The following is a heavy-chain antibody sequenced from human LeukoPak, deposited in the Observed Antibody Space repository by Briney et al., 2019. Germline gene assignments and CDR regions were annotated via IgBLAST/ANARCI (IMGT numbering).Heavy chain of an antibody. Sequence: PGGSLRLSCAASGFALSNYEMNWVRQAPGKGLEWVSYISPSGGTITYADSVKGRFTISRDNAKNSLYLQMNSPGAEDTAVYYCVRVRYCSSTNCHGGWFDPWGQGTLVTVSS. CDR1: GFALSNYE. CDR2: ISPSGGTI. D-gene: IGHD2-2*01. CDR3: VRVRYCSSTNCHGGWFDP. V-gene: IGHV3-48*03. J-gene: IGHJ5*02.